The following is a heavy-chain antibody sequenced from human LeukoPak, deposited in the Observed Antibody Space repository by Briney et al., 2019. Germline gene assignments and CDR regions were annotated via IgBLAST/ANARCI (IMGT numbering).Heavy chain of an antibody. CDR3: AREGATYYGDNYFDY. CDR2: ISSSSSTI. Sequence: GGSLRLSCAASGFTFSSYSMNWVRQAPGKGLEWVSYISSSSSTIYYADSVKGRFTISRDNAENSLYLQMNSLRDEDTAVYYCAREGATYYGDNYFDYWGQGTLVTVSS. J-gene: IGHJ4*02. D-gene: IGHD4-17*01. V-gene: IGHV3-48*02. CDR1: GFTFSSYS.